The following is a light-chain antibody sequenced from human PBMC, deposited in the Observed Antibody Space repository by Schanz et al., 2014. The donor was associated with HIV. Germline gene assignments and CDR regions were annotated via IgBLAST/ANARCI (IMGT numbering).Light chain of an antibody. Sequence: QSVLTQPPSTSGTPGQRVAISCSGSSSNIGTYNVNWYQQLPGTAPRLLIYTQDQRPSGVPDRFSGSKSGTSASLAISGLRSEDEADYYCAAWDDSLSGVVFGGGTKLTVL. CDR3: AAWDDSLSGVV. CDR1: SSNIGTYN. J-gene: IGLJ2*01. CDR2: TQD. V-gene: IGLV1-47*02.